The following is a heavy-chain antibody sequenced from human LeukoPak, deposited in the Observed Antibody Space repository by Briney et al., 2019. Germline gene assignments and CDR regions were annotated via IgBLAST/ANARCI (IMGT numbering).Heavy chain of an antibody. D-gene: IGHD2-2*01. Sequence: ASVKVSCKASGYTFTSYGISWVRQAPGQGLDWMGWISAYNGNTNNAQKLQGRVTKTPDTYTSTAYMEVSRLSSSDTDGSYFTRDLGYCSITSCSRGWFDPWGQGTLVTVSS. CDR1: GYTFTSYG. V-gene: IGHV1-18*01. CDR3: TRDLGYCSITSCSRGWFDP. J-gene: IGHJ5*02. CDR2: ISAYNGNT.